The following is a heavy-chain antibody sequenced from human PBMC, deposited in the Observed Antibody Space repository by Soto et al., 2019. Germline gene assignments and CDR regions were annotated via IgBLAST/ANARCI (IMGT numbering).Heavy chain of an antibody. CDR1: GYSFTSYW. CDR2: IDPSDSYT. CDR3: ARHPPRRSSWYYFDY. J-gene: IGHJ4*02. D-gene: IGHD6-13*01. V-gene: IGHV5-10-1*03. Sequence: EVQLVQSGAEVKKPGESLRISCKGSGYSFTSYWISWVRQMPGKGLEWMGRIDPSDSYTNYSPSFQGHVTISADKSISTAYLQWSSLKASDTAMYYCARHPPRRSSWYYFDYWGQGTLVTVSS.